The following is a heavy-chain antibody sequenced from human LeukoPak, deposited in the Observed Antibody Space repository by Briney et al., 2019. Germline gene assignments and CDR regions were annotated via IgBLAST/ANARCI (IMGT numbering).Heavy chain of an antibody. Sequence: GGSLRLSCAAFGFNFSDYYMSWIRQAPGKGLEWVSFISSSGKIIYYADSVKGRFTISRDNAKNSLYLQMNSLRAEDTAVYYCVGEIVLLWFGESIGWGQGTLVTVSS. J-gene: IGHJ4*02. CDR2: ISSSGKII. D-gene: IGHD3-10*01. V-gene: IGHV3-11*01. CDR3: VGEIVLLWFGESIG. CDR1: GFNFSDYY.